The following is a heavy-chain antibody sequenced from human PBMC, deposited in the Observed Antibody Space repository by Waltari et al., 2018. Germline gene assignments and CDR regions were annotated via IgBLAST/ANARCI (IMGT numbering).Heavy chain of an antibody. CDR3: ARGPTVQRWLSRSSQDY. CDR2: INHIGST. Sequence: QVQLQQWGAGLLKPSETLSLTCAVYGGSFSGYYWSWIRKPPGKGLEWIGEINHIGSTNYNPSLKSRVTISVDTSNNQFSLKLSSVTAADTAVYYCARGPTVQRWLSRSSQDYWGQGTLVTVSS. V-gene: IGHV4-34*01. CDR1: GGSFSGYY. D-gene: IGHD5-12*01. J-gene: IGHJ4*02.